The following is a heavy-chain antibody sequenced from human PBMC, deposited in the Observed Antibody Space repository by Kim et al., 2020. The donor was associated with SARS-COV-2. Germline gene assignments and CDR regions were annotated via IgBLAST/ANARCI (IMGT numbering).Heavy chain of an antibody. Sequence: SQTLSLTCAISGDSVSSNTASWNWIRQSPSRGLEWLGGTYYRSKWYNDYAVSVRSRLTINPDTSKNQFSLQLNSVTPEDTALYYCARDVWFGSPTSARHGFDVWGQGTTVTVSS. D-gene: IGHD3-10*01. CDR2: TYYRSKWYN. CDR3: ARDVWFGSPTSARHGFDV. J-gene: IGHJ6*02. CDR1: GDSVSSNTAS. V-gene: IGHV6-1*01.